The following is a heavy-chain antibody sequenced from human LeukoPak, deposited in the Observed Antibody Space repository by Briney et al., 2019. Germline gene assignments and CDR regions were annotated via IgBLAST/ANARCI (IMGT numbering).Heavy chain of an antibody. D-gene: IGHD3-22*01. V-gene: IGHV3-48*01. CDR1: GFTFSSYS. J-gene: IGHJ4*02. CDR2: ISSSSSTI. CDR3: ARVSPYYDSSGYYLDY. Sequence: GGSLRLSCAAAGFTFSSYSMNWVRQAPGEGLEWDSYISSSSSTIYYADSVKGRFTISRDNAKNSLYLQMNSLRADDTAVYYCARVSPYYDSSGYYLDYWGQGTLVTVSS.